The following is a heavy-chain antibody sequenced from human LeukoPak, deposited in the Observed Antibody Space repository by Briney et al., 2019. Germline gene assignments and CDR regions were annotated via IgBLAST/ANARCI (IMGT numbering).Heavy chain of an antibody. J-gene: IGHJ4*02. CDR1: GGSISSSSYY. CDR2: IYHSGST. CDR3: ARVVEPGRKAAAAPGDY. Sequence: SETLSLTCTVPGGSISSSSYYWGWIRQPPGKGLEWIGSIYHSGSTYYNPSLKSRVTIAVETSKNQFSLKLSSVTAADKAVYYCARVVEPGRKAAAAPGDYWGQGTLVTVSS. D-gene: IGHD6-13*01. V-gene: IGHV4-39*07.